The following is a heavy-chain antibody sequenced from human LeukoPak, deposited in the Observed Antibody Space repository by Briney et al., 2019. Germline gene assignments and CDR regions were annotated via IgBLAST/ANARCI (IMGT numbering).Heavy chain of an antibody. CDR2: IWYDGSNK. CDR3: AKDRDRPDYYDSSGYPKSPLDY. J-gene: IGHJ4*02. V-gene: IGHV3-30*02. Sequence: PGGSLRLSCAASGFTFSSYGMHWVRQAPGKGLEWVAVIWYDGSNKYYADSVKGRFTISRDNSKNALYLQMNSLRAEDTAVYYCAKDRDRPDYYDSSGYPKSPLDYWGQGTLVTVSS. D-gene: IGHD3-22*01. CDR1: GFTFSSYG.